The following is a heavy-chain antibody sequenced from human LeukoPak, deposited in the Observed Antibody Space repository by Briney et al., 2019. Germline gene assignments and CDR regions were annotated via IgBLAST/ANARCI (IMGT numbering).Heavy chain of an antibody. V-gene: IGHV3-74*01. D-gene: IGHD5-24*01. CDR3: AKDDRWLQFCC. CDR2: ISTDGSST. Sequence: GGSLRLSCAASGFTFSSYWMHWVRQAPGKGLVWVSRISTDGSSTTYADSVKGRFTISRDNAKDTLYLQMNSLRAEDTAVYYCAKDDRWLQFCCWGQGTLVTVSA. J-gene: IGHJ4*02. CDR1: GFTFSSYW.